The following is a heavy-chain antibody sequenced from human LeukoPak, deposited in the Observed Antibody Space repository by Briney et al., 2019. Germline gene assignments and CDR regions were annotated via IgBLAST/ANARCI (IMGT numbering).Heavy chain of an antibody. CDR1: GGSISSSSYY. J-gene: IGHJ5*02. D-gene: IGHD3-3*01. V-gene: IGHV4-39*07. Sequence: PSETLSLTCTVSGGSISSSSYYWGWIRQPPGKGLEWIGSIYHSGSTYYNTSLKSRVTISVDTSKNQFSLKLNSVTAADTAVYYCATGWSGYYWTTWGQGTLVAVSS. CDR2: IYHSGST. CDR3: ATGWSGYYWTT.